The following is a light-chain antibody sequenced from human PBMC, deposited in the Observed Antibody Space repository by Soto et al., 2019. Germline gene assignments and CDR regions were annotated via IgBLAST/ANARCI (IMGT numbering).Light chain of an antibody. Sequence: EIVMTQYPDTLSVSPGETVTLTCRASQSVRTNLAWYQHQPGQSPRLLIYGASNRATGFPARFSGSGSGTEFTLTISSLQSEDFALYYCQQYHNLWTFGQGTKVDIK. CDR3: QQYHNLWT. CDR2: GAS. J-gene: IGKJ1*01. CDR1: QSVRTN. V-gene: IGKV3-15*01.